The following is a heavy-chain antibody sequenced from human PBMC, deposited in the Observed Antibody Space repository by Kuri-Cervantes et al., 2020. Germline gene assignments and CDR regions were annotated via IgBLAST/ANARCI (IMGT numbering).Heavy chain of an antibody. CDR1: GGSISSYY. CDR3: ASGEFEYDFGSGSYYPPNYFDY. Sequence: ESLKISCTVSGGSISSYYWSWIRQPPGKGLEWIGYIYYSGSTNYNPSLKSRVTISVDTSKNQFSLKLSSVTAADTAVYYCASGEFEYDFGSGSYYPPNYFDYWGQGTLVTVSS. J-gene: IGHJ4*02. V-gene: IGHV4-59*01. D-gene: IGHD3-10*01. CDR2: IYYSGST.